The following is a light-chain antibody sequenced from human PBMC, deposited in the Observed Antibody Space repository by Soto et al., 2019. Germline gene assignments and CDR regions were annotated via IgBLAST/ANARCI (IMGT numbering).Light chain of an antibody. CDR1: QSVISN. V-gene: IGKV3-15*01. Sequence: EMVMTQSPVTLSVSPVESATLSSRASQSVISNLAWYQQTPGQAPRLLIYGASTRATGIPDRFSGSGSGTEFTLTISSLQAEDVAVYYCQQYYANPRTCGQGTKVDI. CDR3: QQYYANPRT. CDR2: GAS. J-gene: IGKJ1*01.